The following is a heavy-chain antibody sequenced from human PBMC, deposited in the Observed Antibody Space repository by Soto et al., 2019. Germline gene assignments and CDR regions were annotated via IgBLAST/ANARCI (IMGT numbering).Heavy chain of an antibody. J-gene: IGHJ5*02. V-gene: IGHV1-69*13. Sequence: SVKVSCKAFGGIFSNYAISWVRQAPGQGLEWMGGIIPVFGSANYAQKFQGRVTITADESTSTGYVELSSLRSEDTAVYYCARVARSLKPFGPWGQGTLVTVSS. CDR2: IIPVFGSA. CDR1: GGIFSNYA. CDR3: ARVARSLKPFGP.